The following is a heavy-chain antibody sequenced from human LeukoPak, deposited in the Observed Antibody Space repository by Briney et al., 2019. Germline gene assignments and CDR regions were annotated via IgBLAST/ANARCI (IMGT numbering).Heavy chain of an antibody. CDR1: GGSISSYY. V-gene: IGHV4-59*01. CDR3: ARDSDILTGYSLGYFDY. Sequence: PSETLSLTCSVSGGSISSYYWSWIRQPPGKGLEWIRYIYYSGSTNYNPSLKSRVTISVDTSKNQFSLKLSSVTAADTAVYYCARDSDILTGYSLGYFDYWGQGTLVTVSS. CDR2: IYYSGST. J-gene: IGHJ4*02. D-gene: IGHD3-9*01.